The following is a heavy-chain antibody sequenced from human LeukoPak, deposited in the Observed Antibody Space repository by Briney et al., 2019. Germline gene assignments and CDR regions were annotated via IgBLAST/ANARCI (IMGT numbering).Heavy chain of an antibody. D-gene: IGHD3-10*01. CDR2: IYYSGST. V-gene: IGHV4-39*01. J-gene: IGHJ4*02. Sequence: SETLSLTCTVSGGSISSSSYYWGWIRQPPGKGLEWIGSIYYSGSTYYNPSLKSRVTISVDTSKNQFSLKLSSVTAADTAVYYCARGRTNMVRGVITLFDYWGQGTLVTVSS. CDR1: GGSISSSSYY. CDR3: ARGRTNMVRGVITLFDY.